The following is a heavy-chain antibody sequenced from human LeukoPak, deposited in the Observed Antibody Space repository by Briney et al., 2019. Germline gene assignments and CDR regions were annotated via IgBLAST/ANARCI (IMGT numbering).Heavy chain of an antibody. Sequence: SETLSLTCTVSGGSISSYYWSWIRQPPGKGLEWIGYIYYSGSTNYNPSLKSRVTISVDTSKNQFSLKLSSVTAADTAVYYCARIGPYWYFDLWGRGTLVTVSS. CDR2: IYYSGST. D-gene: IGHD3-10*01. J-gene: IGHJ2*01. CDR3: ARIGPYWYFDL. V-gene: IGHV4-59*01. CDR1: GGSISSYY.